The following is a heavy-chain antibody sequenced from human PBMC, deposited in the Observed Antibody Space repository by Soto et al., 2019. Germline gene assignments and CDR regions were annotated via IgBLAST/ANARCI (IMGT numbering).Heavy chain of an antibody. CDR1: GRTVTNNY. V-gene: IGHV3-53*01. J-gene: IGHJ4*02. CDR2: IQSGGTT. D-gene: IGHD5-18*01. Sequence: PGGSLRRSCAASGRTVTNNYMSWGRQAPGKGLEWISVIQSGGTTLYAESVKGRFNTSRDSSRNTLSLRMNSLRVEDTAIYYCERGWQLDTFDYWGQGTLVTVSS. CDR3: ERGWQLDTFDY.